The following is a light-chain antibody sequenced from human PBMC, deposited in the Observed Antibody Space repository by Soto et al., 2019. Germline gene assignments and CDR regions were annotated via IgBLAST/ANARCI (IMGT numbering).Light chain of an antibody. CDR1: QSVSSN. CDR2: AAS. V-gene: IGKV3-15*01. CDR3: QQYNNWPRT. J-gene: IGKJ1*01. Sequence: EIVMTQSPATLSVSPGEGVTLSCRASQSVSSNLAWYHQKPGQAPSLLIYAASTRATSIPARFSGSGSGTEFTLTISSLQSEDFAVYYCQQYNNWPRTFGQGTKVDIK.